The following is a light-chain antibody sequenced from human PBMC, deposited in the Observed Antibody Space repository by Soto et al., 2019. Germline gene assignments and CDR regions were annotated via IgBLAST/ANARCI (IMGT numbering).Light chain of an antibody. CDR1: SSDIGGYNY. Sequence: QSALTQPASVSGSPGQSITISCTGTSSDIGGYNYVSWYQQLPGKVPKLIIYDVSNRPAGVSDRFSGSKSGNAASLTISGLQSEDEAYYYCSSYTSTSTLDVVGTGTTVTVL. J-gene: IGLJ1*01. V-gene: IGLV2-14*03. CDR2: DVS. CDR3: SSYTSTSTLDV.